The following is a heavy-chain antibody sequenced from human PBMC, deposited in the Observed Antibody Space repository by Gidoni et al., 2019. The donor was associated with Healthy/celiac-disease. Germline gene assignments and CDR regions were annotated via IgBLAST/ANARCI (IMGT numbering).Heavy chain of an antibody. CDR3: ARSRRVQWLVPDPYYYYGMDV. D-gene: IGHD6-19*01. CDR2: IYPGDSDT. V-gene: IGHV5-51*01. J-gene: IGHJ6*02. CDR1: GSSFTSYW. Sequence: EVQLVQSGAEVKKPGESLKISCKGSGSSFTSYWIGWVRQMPGKGLEWMGIIYPGDSDTRYSPSFQGQVTISADKSISTAYLQWSSLKASDTAMYYCARSRRVQWLVPDPYYYYGMDVWGQGTTVTVSS.